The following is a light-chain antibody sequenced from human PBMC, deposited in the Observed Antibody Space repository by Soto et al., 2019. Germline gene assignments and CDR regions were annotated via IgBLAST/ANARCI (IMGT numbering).Light chain of an antibody. Sequence: DIQMTQSPSSLSASLGDRVTITCRASQSISSYLNWYQQKPGNAPKLLIYGASSLQSGVPSRFSGSGSGTDFTLTISSLQPEDFATYYCQQANSFPLTFGGGTKVDI. V-gene: IGKV1-39*01. CDR2: GAS. J-gene: IGKJ4*01. CDR1: QSISSY. CDR3: QQANSFPLT.